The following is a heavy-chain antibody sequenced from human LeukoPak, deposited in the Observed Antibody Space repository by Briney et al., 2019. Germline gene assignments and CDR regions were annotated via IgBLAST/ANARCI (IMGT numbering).Heavy chain of an antibody. CDR1: GFSFSNYW. CDR3: ARAPITSPFYFDY. CDR2: IKQDGSEK. J-gene: IGHJ4*02. V-gene: IGHV3-7*03. D-gene: IGHD2-2*01. Sequence: GSLRLSCAASGFSFSNYWMTWVRQAPGKGLELVANIKQDGSEKYYVDSVKGRFTISRDNAKNSLYLQMDSLRAEDTALYYCARAPITSPFYFDYWGQGTLVTVSS.